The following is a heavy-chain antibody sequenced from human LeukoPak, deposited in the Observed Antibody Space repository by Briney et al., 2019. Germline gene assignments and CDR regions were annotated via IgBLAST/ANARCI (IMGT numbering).Heavy chain of an antibody. D-gene: IGHD2-21*01. CDR2: ISAYNGNT. CDR1: GYTFTSYG. Sequence: ASVKVSCKASGYTFTSYGISWVRQAPGQGLEWMGWISAYNGNTNYAQKLQGRVTMTRDTSTGTAYMELRSLRSEDTAVYYCARRTPRCGGTCYDAFDVWGQGTMVTVSS. J-gene: IGHJ3*01. V-gene: IGHV1-18*01. CDR3: ARRTPRCGGTCYDAFDV.